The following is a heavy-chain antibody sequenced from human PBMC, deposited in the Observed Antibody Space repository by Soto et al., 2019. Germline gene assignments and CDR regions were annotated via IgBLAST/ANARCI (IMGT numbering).Heavy chain of an antibody. Sequence: SETLSLTCTVSGGSISSYYWSWIRQPPGKGLEWIGYIYYSGSTNYNPSLKSRVTISVDTSKNQFSLKLSSVTAADTAVYYCARARVLRLGELSLLSPDIQYFDYWGQGTLVTVSS. V-gene: IGHV4-59*01. D-gene: IGHD3-16*02. CDR3: ARARVLRLGELSLLSPDIQYFDY. CDR1: GGSISSYY. J-gene: IGHJ4*02. CDR2: IYYSGST.